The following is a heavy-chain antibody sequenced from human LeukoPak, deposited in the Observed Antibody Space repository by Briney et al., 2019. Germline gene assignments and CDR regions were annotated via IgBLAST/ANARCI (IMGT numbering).Heavy chain of an antibody. D-gene: IGHD6-19*01. CDR2: IYTSGST. CDR3: ARKTVAGYFDY. CDR1: GGSISSYY. V-gene: IGHV4-4*07. J-gene: IGHJ4*02. Sequence: PSETLSLTCTVSGGSISSYYWGWIRQPAGKGLEWIGRIYTSGSTNYNPSLKSRVTISVDTSKNQLSLKLSSVTAADTAVYYCARKTVAGYFDYWGQGTLVTVSS.